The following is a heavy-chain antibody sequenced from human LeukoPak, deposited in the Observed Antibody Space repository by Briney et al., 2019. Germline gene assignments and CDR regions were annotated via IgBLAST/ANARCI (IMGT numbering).Heavy chain of an antibody. CDR2: IYTSGST. CDR3: ARGDARDYYGSGSFPFDY. Sequence: SQILSLTCTVSGGSISSGSYYWSWIRQPAGKGLEWIGRIYTSGSTNYNPSLKSRVTISVDTSKNQFSLKLSSVTAADTAVYYCARGDARDYYGSGSFPFDYWGQGTLVTVSS. V-gene: IGHV4-61*02. CDR1: GGSISSGSYY. J-gene: IGHJ4*02. D-gene: IGHD3-10*01.